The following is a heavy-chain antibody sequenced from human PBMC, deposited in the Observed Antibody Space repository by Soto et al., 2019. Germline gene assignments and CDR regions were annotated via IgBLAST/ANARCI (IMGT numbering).Heavy chain of an antibody. D-gene: IGHD4-4*01. CDR1: GYNFGSDW. J-gene: IGHJ5*02. CDR2: IQPGGRDL. V-gene: IGHV5-51*01. CDR3: ARQINYICES. Sequence: PGESLKISCKGSGYNFGSDWIGWVRQMPGKGLEWMGIIQPGGRDLRYSPSFQGQVTISADKSINTAYLQWSSLKASDTAMYYCARQINYICESWGRGTQVTAPQ.